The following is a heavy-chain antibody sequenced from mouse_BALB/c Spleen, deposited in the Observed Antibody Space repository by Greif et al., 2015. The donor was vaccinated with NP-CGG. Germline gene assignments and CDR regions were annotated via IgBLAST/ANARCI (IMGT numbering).Heavy chain of an antibody. CDR3: NANYGSSWGY. D-gene: IGHD1-1*01. V-gene: IGHV14-4*02. J-gene: IGHJ2*01. Sequence: EVQRVESGAELVRSGASVKLSCTASGFNIKDYYMHWVKQRPEQGLEWIGWIDPENGDTEYAPKFQGKATMTADTSSNTAYLQLSSLTSEDTAVYYCNANYGSSWGYWGQGTTLTVSS. CDR1: GFNIKDYY. CDR2: IDPENGDT.